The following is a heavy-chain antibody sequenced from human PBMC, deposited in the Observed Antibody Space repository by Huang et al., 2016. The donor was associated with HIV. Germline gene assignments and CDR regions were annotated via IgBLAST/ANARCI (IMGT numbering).Heavy chain of an antibody. CDR2: IKNGLDGWKT. D-gene: IGHD2-15*01. V-gene: IGHV3-15*01. CDR3: TTWISTAAGGN. Sequence: EVQLIESGGGLVKPGSSLRLSCEGSGFSFSTVWMSWVRQTDGKVVEWVARIKNGLDGWKTDYAAPVRGRFIISRDDSKDRMDLQMHDLKAADTAVYYCTTWISTAAGGNWGQGTLVTVSS. J-gene: IGHJ4*02. CDR1: GFSFSTVW.